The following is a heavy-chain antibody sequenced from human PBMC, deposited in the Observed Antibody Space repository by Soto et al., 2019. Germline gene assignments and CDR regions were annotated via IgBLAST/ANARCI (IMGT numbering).Heavy chain of an antibody. J-gene: IGHJ4*02. CDR1: GFAFSGYD. D-gene: IGHD4-17*01. Sequence: PGGSLRLSYAASGFAFSGYDMHWVRQGTGNRLEWVSYVGTNGDTQYSDSVRGRFTISRENARTSLFLQMNSLRAGDTAVYYCVRGLTFGDYGDYFDTWGQGVLVTVSS. V-gene: IGHV3-13*04. CDR3: VRGLTFGDYGDYFDT. CDR2: VGTNGDT.